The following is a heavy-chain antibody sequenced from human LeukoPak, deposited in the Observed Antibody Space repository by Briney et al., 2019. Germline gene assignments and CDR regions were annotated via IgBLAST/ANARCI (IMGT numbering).Heavy chain of an antibody. CDR3: ARGKQMGHGAFDI. D-gene: IGHD6-13*01. CDR2: IGRDGAER. CDR1: EFTFSSYW. Sequence: GSLRLSCAASEFTFSSYWMSWVRQAPAKGPEWVANIGRDGAERYYVDSVKGRFTISRDNAKNSLYLQMNSLRAEDTAVYYCARGKQMGHGAFDIWGQGTMVTVSS. J-gene: IGHJ3*02. V-gene: IGHV3-7*01.